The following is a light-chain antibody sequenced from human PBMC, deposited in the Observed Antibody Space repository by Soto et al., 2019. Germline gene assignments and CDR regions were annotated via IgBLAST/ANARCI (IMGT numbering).Light chain of an antibody. Sequence: IVMTQSPGTLSLSPGGRATLSCRASQSISSNYLAWYQQKSGQSPRLLLYGATSRATGIPDRFSGRGSGTDFTLTISRLEPEDFAVYFCQQYGTSPRTFGQGTKVDIK. V-gene: IGKV3-20*01. CDR1: QSISSNY. CDR2: GAT. CDR3: QQYGTSPRT. J-gene: IGKJ1*01.